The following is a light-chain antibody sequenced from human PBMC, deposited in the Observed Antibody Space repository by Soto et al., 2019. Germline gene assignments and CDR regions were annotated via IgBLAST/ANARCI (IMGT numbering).Light chain of an antibody. Sequence: SYDLTQPPSVSVAPGKTARITCGGNNIGGKSVHWFQQKPGQAPALVIYNDFDRPSGIPERFSGSNSGNTASLTITRVEAGDEADYHCQVWDSSSDQMVFGGGTKLTVL. J-gene: IGLJ2*01. CDR1: NIGGKS. V-gene: IGLV3-21*01. CDR3: QVWDSSSDQMV. CDR2: NDF.